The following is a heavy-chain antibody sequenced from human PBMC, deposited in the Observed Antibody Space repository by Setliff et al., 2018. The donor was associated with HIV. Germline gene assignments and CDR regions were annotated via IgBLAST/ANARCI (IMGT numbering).Heavy chain of an antibody. CDR3: ARAVHSGWYYFDY. J-gene: IGHJ4*02. CDR2: ISSSSSYI. Sequence: GGSLRLSCAASGFTFSTYPMNWVRQAPGKGLEWVSSISSSSSYIYYADSLKGRFTISRDNAKNSLYLQMNSLRAEDTAVYYCARAVHSGWYYFDYWGQGTLVTVSS. CDR1: GFTFSTYP. D-gene: IGHD6-19*01. V-gene: IGHV3-21*01.